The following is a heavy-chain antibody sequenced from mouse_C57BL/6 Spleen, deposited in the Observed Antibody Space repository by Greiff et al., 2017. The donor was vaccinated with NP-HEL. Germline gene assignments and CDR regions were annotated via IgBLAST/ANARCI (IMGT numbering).Heavy chain of an antibody. CDR1: GYTFTSYG. D-gene: IGHD3-2*01. J-gene: IGHJ3*01. Sequence: VQLQQSGAELARPGASVKLSCKASGYTFTSYGISWVKQRTGQGLEWIGEIYPRSGNTYYNEKFKGKATLTADKSSSTAYMELRSLTSEDSAVYFCASDRGFAYWGQGTLVTVSA. CDR2: IYPRSGNT. V-gene: IGHV1-81*01. CDR3: ASDRGFAY.